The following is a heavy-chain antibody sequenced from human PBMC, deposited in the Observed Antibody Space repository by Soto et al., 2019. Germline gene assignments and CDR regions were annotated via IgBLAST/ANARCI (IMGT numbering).Heavy chain of an antibody. V-gene: IGHV4-39*01. J-gene: IGHJ6*02. CDR2: IYYSGST. Sequence: SETLSLTCTVSGGSIISSSYYWGWIRQPPGKGLEWIGSIYYSGSTYYNPSLKSRVTISVDTSKNQFSLKLSSVTAADTAVYYCARSSGSYKHYYGMDVWGQGTTVT. D-gene: IGHD1-26*01. CDR3: ARSSGSYKHYYGMDV. CDR1: GGSIISSSYY.